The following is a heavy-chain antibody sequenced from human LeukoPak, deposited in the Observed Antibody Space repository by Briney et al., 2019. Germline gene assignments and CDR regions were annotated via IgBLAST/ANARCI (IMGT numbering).Heavy chain of an antibody. D-gene: IGHD6-13*01. Sequence: SETLSLTCIVSGDSISNYYWSWIRQPAGKGPEWIGRIYTSGSTNYNPSLKSRVTMSVDTSKNQFSLKLSSVTAADTAVYYCARGAAAGTFYFDYWGQGTPVTVSS. CDR3: ARGAAAGTFYFDY. CDR2: IYTSGST. CDR1: GDSISNYY. V-gene: IGHV4-4*07. J-gene: IGHJ4*02.